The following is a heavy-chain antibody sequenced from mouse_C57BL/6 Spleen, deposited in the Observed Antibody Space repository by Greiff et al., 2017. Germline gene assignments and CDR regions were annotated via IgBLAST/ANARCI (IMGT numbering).Heavy chain of an antibody. Sequence: EVKLQESGPELVKPGASVKISCKASGYSFTGYYMNWVKQSPEKSLEWIGEINPSTGGTTYNQKFKAKATLTVDKSSSTAYMQLKSLTSEDSAVYYCARLVYYAMDYWGQGTSVTVSS. CDR2: INPSTGGT. J-gene: IGHJ4*01. D-gene: IGHD6-2*01. CDR1: GYSFTGYY. V-gene: IGHV1-42*01. CDR3: ARLVYYAMDY.